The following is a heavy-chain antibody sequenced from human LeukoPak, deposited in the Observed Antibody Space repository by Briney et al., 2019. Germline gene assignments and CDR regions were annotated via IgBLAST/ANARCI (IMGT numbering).Heavy chain of an antibody. Sequence: GASVKVSCKASGGTFSSYAISWVRQAPGQGLEWMGRIIPIFGIANYAQKFQGRVTITADKSTSTAYMELSSLRSEDTAVYYCARAYLHTYDSSGLSYYYYGMDVWGQGTTVTVSS. CDR1: GGTFSSYA. J-gene: IGHJ6*02. CDR2: IIPIFGIA. CDR3: ARAYLHTYDSSGLSYYYYGMDV. V-gene: IGHV1-69*04. D-gene: IGHD3-22*01.